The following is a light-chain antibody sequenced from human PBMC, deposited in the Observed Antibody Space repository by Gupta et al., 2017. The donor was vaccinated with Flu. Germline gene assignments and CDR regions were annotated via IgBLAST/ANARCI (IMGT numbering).Light chain of an antibody. Sequence: STSNIGNNYVYWYQQLPGTAPKLRIYEIRKRPSGVPDRFSGSKSGTSATLDITGLQTADEADDVCEAWDNDLSVVLFGGGTKVTVL. J-gene: IGLJ3*02. CDR3: EAWDNDLSVVL. V-gene: IGLV1-51*02. CDR2: EIR. CDR1: TSNIGNNY.